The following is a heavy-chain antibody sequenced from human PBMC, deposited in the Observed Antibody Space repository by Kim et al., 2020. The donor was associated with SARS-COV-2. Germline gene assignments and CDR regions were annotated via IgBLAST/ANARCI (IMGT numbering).Heavy chain of an antibody. CDR2: ISYDGSNK. Sequence: GGSLRLSCAASGFTFSSYAMHWVRQAPGKGLEWVAVISYDGSNKYYADSVKGRFTISRDNSKNTLYLQMNSLRAEDTAVYYCARDRASDIVVVPAATRPASGMDVWGQGTTVTVSS. CDR3: ARDRASDIVVVPAATRPASGMDV. CDR1: GFTFSSYA. D-gene: IGHD2-2*01. J-gene: IGHJ6*02. V-gene: IGHV3-30-3*01.